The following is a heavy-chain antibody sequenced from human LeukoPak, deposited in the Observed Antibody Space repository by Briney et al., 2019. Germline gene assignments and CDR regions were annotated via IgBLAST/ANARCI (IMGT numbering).Heavy chain of an antibody. CDR1: GGSISSYY. Sequence: SETLSLTCTVSGGSISSYYGSWIRQPPGKGLEWIGYIYYSGSTNYNPSLKRRVTISVDTSKSHFSLKLNSVTAADTAVYYCAREVKVGNTDTGYYFDYWGQGILVTVSS. CDR2: IYYSGST. CDR3: AREVKVGNTDTGYYFDY. V-gene: IGHV4-59*01. J-gene: IGHJ4*02. D-gene: IGHD2/OR15-2a*01.